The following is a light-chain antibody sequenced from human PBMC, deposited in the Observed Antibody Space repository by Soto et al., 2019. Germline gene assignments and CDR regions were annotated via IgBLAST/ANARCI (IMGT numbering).Light chain of an antibody. CDR2: DAS. J-gene: IGKJ3*01. CDR1: QSISNW. CDR3: LQYNCYSEFT. V-gene: IGKV1-5*01. Sequence: DIQMTQSPSTLSASVGDRVTITCRASQSISNWLAWYQQKPGKAPNLLMYDASRLESGVPSRFIGSGSGTEFTLTISSLQPDDFASYYCLQYNCYSEFTFGPGTKVDIK.